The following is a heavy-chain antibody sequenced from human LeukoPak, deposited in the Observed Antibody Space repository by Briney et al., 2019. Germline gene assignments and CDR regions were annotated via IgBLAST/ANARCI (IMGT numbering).Heavy chain of an antibody. CDR1: GFTFSSYG. Sequence: GGSLRLSCAASGFTFSSYGMHWVRQAPGKGLEWVAVISYDGSNKYYADSVKGRFTISRDNSKNTLYLQMNSLRAGDTAVYYCAKEGPRYCSGGSCYYLDYWGQGTLVTVSS. J-gene: IGHJ4*02. V-gene: IGHV3-30*18. CDR2: ISYDGSNK. D-gene: IGHD2-15*01. CDR3: AKEGPRYCSGGSCYYLDY.